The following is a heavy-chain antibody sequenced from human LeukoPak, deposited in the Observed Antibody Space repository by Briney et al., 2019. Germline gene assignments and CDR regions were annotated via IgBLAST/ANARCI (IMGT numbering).Heavy chain of an antibody. Sequence: SETLSLTCAVYGGSFSGYYWSWIRQPPGKGLEWIGEINHRGSTNYNPSLKSRVTISVDTSKNQFSLKLSSVTAADTAVYYCARPRYLAAAPFDYWGQGTLVTVYS. CDR2: INHRGST. CDR3: ARPRYLAAAPFDY. CDR1: GGSFSGYY. D-gene: IGHD6-13*01. J-gene: IGHJ4*02. V-gene: IGHV4-34*01.